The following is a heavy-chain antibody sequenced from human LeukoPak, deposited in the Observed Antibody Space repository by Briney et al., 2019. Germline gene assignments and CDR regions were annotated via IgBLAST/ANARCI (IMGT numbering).Heavy chain of an antibody. V-gene: IGHV3-23*01. CDR1: GFTFSSYG. Sequence: GGTLRLSCAASGFTFSSYGMSWVRQAPGKGLEWVSAISGSGGSTYYADSVKGRFTISRDNSKNTLYLQMGSLRAEDMAVYYCARMGKGELGLFDYWGQGTLVTVSS. D-gene: IGHD1-26*01. CDR2: ISGSGGST. CDR3: ARMGKGELGLFDY. J-gene: IGHJ4*02.